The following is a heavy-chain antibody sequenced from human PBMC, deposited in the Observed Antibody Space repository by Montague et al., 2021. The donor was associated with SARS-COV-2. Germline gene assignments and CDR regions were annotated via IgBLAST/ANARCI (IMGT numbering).Heavy chain of an antibody. V-gene: IGHV4-61*02. J-gene: IGHJ6*02. CDR2: IYTSGST. CDR3: ARDGVLRYFDWLGDRYGMDV. D-gene: IGHD3-9*01. Sequence: TLSLTCTVSGGSISSGSYYWSWIRQPAGKGLEWIGRIYTSGSTNYNPSLKSRVTISVDTSKNQFSLKLSSVTAVDTAVYYCARDGVLRYFDWLGDRYGMDVWGQGTTVTVSS. CDR1: GGSISSGSYY.